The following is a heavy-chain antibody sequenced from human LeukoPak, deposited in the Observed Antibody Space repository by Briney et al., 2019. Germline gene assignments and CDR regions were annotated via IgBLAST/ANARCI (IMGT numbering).Heavy chain of an antibody. CDR2: IYHSGST. CDR1: GYSISSGYY. Sequence: SETLSLTCAVSGYSISSGYYWGWIRQPPGKGLEWIGSIYHSGSTYYNPSLKSRVTISVDTSKNQFSLKLSSVTAADTAVYYCARNIVVVPAAMDYYYMDVWGRGTTVTVSS. D-gene: IGHD2-2*01. CDR3: ARNIVVVPAAMDYYYMDV. J-gene: IGHJ6*03. V-gene: IGHV4-38-2*01.